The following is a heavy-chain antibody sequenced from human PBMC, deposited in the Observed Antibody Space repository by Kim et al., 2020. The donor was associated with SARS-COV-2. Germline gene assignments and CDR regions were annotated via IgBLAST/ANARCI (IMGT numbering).Heavy chain of an antibody. CDR1: GFTFSSYA. CDR2: ISYDGSNK. D-gene: IGHD6-19*01. Sequence: GGSLRLSCAASGFTFSSYAMHWVRQAPGKGLEWVAVISYDGSNKYYADSVKGRFTISRDNSKNTLYLQMNSLRAEDTAVYYCARVRGIAVAGGFDYWGQGTLVTVSS. V-gene: IGHV3-30*04. CDR3: ARVRGIAVAGGFDY. J-gene: IGHJ4*02.